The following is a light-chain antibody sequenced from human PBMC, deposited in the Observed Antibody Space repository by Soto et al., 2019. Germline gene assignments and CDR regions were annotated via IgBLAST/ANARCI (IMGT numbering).Light chain of an antibody. V-gene: IGKV3-11*01. CDR2: DAS. Sequence: EIVLTQSPATLSLSPGERATLSCRASQSVSSYLAWYQQKPGQAPRLLIYDASNRATGIPARFSGSGSGTDFTLTISSLEPEDFEVYYCQQRGDFGGGTKVEIK. J-gene: IGKJ4*01. CDR1: QSVSSY. CDR3: QQRGD.